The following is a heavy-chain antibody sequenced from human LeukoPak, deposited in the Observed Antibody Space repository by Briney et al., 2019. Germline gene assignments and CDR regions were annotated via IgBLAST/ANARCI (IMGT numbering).Heavy chain of an antibody. D-gene: IGHD5-24*01. CDR3: ARMRQEGWLQWEYFDY. Sequence: PSETLSLTCTVSGGSISSSSYYWGWIRQPPGKGLEWIGSIYYSGSTYYNPSLKSRVTISVDTSKNQFSLKLSSVTAADTAVYYCARMRQEGWLQWEYFDYWGQGTLVTVSS. V-gene: IGHV4-39*07. CDR2: IYYSGST. J-gene: IGHJ4*02. CDR1: GGSISSSSYY.